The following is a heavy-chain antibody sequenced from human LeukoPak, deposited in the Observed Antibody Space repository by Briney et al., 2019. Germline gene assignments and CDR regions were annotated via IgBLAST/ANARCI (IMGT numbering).Heavy chain of an antibody. J-gene: IGHJ4*02. Sequence: ASVKVSCKASGYTFTGYYMHWVRQAPGQGLKWMGWINPNSGGTNYAQKFQGRVTMTRDTSISTAYMELSRLRSDDTAVYYCASDDPLYGSGSQQHDYWGQGTLVTVSS. CDR3: ASDDPLYGSGSQQHDY. CDR2: INPNSGGT. D-gene: IGHD3-10*01. CDR1: GYTFTGYY. V-gene: IGHV1-2*02.